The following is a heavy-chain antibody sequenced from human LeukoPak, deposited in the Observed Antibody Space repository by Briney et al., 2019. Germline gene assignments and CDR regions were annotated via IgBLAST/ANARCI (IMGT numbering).Heavy chain of an antibody. D-gene: IGHD3-16*01. CDR2: IYYSGST. CDR3: ARVYDYYYYYYMDV. CDR1: GGSTSSYY. V-gene: IGHV4-59*01. J-gene: IGHJ6*03. Sequence: PSETLSLTCTVSGGSTSSYYWSWIRQPPGKGLEWIGYIYYSGSTNYNPSLKSRVTISVDTSKNQFSLKLSSVTAADTAVYYCARVYDYYYYYYMDVWGKGTTVTVSS.